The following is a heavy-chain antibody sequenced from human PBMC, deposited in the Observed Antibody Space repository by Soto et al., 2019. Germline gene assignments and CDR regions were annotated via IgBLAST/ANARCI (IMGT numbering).Heavy chain of an antibody. D-gene: IGHD3-10*01. CDR3: ADSWLPTSY. CDR2: ISPKSTYR. Sequence: PGGSLRLSCATSGFPFSDYYMSWIRQAPGKGLEWLSHISPKSTYRNYADSVKGRFTISRDNTKSSLFLQMNSLTVEDGAVYYCADSWLPTSYWGPGTLVTVSS. J-gene: IGHJ4*02. V-gene: IGHV3-11*06. CDR1: GFPFSDYY.